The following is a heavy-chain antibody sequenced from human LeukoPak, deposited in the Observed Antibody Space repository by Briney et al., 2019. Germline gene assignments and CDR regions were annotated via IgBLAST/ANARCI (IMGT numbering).Heavy chain of an antibody. CDR1: GFTFDDYA. Sequence: GGSLRLSCAASGFTFDDYAMHWVRQAPGKGLEWVSLISWDGDNTYYADSVKGRFTISRDNSKYSLYLQMNSLRAEDTALYYCAKGGYCSSTSCYEVIDHWGQGTLATVSS. J-gene: IGHJ4*02. V-gene: IGHV3-43D*03. CDR2: ISWDGDNT. D-gene: IGHD2-2*01. CDR3: AKGGYCSSTSCYEVIDH.